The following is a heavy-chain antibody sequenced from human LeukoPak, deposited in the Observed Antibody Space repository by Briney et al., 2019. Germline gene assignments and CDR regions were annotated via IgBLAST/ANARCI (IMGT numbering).Heavy chain of an antibody. V-gene: IGHV4-61*02. CDR3: ARDFTYYYDSSAGDAFDI. CDR1: GGSISSSSYS. Sequence: SETLSLTCTVSGGSISSSSYSWGWIRQPAGKGLEWIGRIYTSGSTNYNPSLKSRVTISVDTSKNQFSLKLSSVTAADTAVYYCARDFTYYYDSSAGDAFDIWGQGTMVTVSS. D-gene: IGHD3-22*01. CDR2: IYTSGST. J-gene: IGHJ3*02.